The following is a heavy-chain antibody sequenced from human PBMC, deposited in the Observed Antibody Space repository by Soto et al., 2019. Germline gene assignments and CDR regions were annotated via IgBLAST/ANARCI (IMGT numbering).Heavy chain of an antibody. D-gene: IGHD3-3*01. Sequence: ASVKVSCKASGYTFSTYDINWVRQATGQGLEWMGWMNPNTGNTGYAQKFQGRVTMTRNTSISTAYMELNSLRSEDTAAYYCARGLIPRRSLYDVWSGYYSPLDYWGQGTLVTVPS. CDR2: MNPNTGNT. CDR3: ARGLIPRRSLYDVWSGYYSPLDY. J-gene: IGHJ4*02. CDR1: GYTFSTYD. V-gene: IGHV1-8*01.